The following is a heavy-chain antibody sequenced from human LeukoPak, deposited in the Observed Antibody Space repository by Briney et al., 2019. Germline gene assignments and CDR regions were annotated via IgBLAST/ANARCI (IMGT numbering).Heavy chain of an antibody. J-gene: IGHJ3*02. CDR3: ARTPPYQLPSDDAFDI. Sequence: SVKVSCKASVDTFSIYAISCVRHAPGQGLEWMGDIIPIFGTANYAQKFQGRVTITADESMSTAYMELSSLRSEDTAVYYCARTPPYQLPSDDAFDIWGQGTMVTVSS. V-gene: IGHV1-69*01. CDR1: VDTFSIYA. D-gene: IGHD2-2*01. CDR2: IIPIFGTA.